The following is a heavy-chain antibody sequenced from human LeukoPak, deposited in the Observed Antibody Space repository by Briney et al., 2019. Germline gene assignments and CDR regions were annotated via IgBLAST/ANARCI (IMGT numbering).Heavy chain of an antibody. D-gene: IGHD6-19*01. CDR1: GFTFSNNG. CDR3: AKRVKITVAAYYFDY. Sequence: GGTLRLSCAASGFTFSNNGLSWVRQAPGKGLEWVSAISGSGGSTYYADSVKGRFIISSDNSKTTLYLQMNSLRAEDTAVYYCAKRVKITVAAYYFDYWGQGTLVTVSS. V-gene: IGHV3-23*01. CDR2: ISGSGGST. J-gene: IGHJ4*02.